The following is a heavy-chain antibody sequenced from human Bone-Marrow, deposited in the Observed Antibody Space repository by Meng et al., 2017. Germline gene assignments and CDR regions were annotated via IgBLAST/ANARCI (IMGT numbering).Heavy chain of an antibody. CDR1: GVSFSDYY. CDR3: ATSRDGYGFGY. Sequence: SETLSLTCAVYGVSFSDYYWSWIRQPPGKGLEWIGEINHSGSTNYNPSLKSRVTISVDTSKNQFSLKLSSVTAADTAVYYCATSRDGYGFGYWGQGTLVTVSP. V-gene: IGHV4-34*01. CDR2: INHSGST. J-gene: IGHJ4*02. D-gene: IGHD5-24*01.